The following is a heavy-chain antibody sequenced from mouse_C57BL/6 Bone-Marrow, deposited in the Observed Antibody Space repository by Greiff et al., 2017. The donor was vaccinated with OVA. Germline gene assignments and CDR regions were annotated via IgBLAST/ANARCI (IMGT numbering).Heavy chain of an antibody. Sequence: QAQLQQSGAELARPGASVKLSCKASGYTFTSYGISWVKQRTGQGLEWIGEIYPRSGNTYYNEKFKGKATLTADKSSSTAYMELRSLTSEDSAVYFCARSSRGVYFDYWGQGTTLTVSS. CDR2: IYPRSGNT. J-gene: IGHJ2*01. CDR1: GYTFTSYG. V-gene: IGHV1-81*01. D-gene: IGHD1-1*01. CDR3: ARSSRGVYFDY.